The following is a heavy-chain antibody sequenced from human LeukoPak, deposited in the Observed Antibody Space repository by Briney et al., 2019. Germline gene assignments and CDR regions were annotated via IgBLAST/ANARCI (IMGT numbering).Heavy chain of an antibody. CDR1: GFTFRSYE. J-gene: IGHJ2*01. CDR3: ARAPTTLTGFTSDWYFDL. CDR2: ISSTGRTI. Sequence: GGSLRLSCAASGFTFRSYEMNWVRQAPGQGLEWVSYISSTGRTIYYADSVKGRFTISRDNAKNSLYLQMNSLRGEDTAVYYCARAPTTLTGFTSDWYFDLWGRGTLVTVSS. D-gene: IGHD7-27*01. V-gene: IGHV3-48*03.